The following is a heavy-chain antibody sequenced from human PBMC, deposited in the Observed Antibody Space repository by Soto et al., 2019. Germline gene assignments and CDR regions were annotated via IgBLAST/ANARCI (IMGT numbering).Heavy chain of an antibody. CDR3: ARHIAAASKWPVDYMDV. CDR1: GGSISISTYH. D-gene: IGHD6-13*01. V-gene: IGHV4-39*01. J-gene: IGHJ6*03. CDR2: INYSGST. Sequence: QLQLQESGPGLVKPSETLSLTCTVSGGSISISTYHWGWIRQPPGKGLEWIGSINYSGSTYYNPSFKSRATISVDASENQFSLKLSSVTAADTAVYYCARHIAAASKWPVDYMDVWGKGTTVTVSS.